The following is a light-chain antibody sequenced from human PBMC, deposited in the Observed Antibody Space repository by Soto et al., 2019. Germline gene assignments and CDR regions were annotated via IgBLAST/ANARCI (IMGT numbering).Light chain of an antibody. Sequence: QSALTQPPSVSGAPGQRVTISCTGSSSNIGTGFDVHWYQHLPGTAPKLLIHGNSNRPSGVPDRFSGSKSGTSASLAITGLQAEDEADYYCQSYDSSLSGSVFGGGTKVTVL. CDR3: QSYDSSLSGSV. CDR2: GNS. CDR1: SSNIGTGFD. V-gene: IGLV1-40*01. J-gene: IGLJ2*01.